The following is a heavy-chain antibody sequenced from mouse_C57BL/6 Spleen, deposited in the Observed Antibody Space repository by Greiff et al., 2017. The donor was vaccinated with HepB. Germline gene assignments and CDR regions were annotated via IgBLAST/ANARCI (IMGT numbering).Heavy chain of an antibody. Sequence: QVQLKQPGAELVKPGASVKMSCKASGYTFTSYWITWVKQRPGQGLEWIGDIYPGSGSTNYNEKFKSKATLTVDTSSSTAYMQLSSLTSEDSAVYYCARSASGSSYGYFDVWGTGTTVTVSS. CDR1: GYTFTSYW. D-gene: IGHD1-1*01. J-gene: IGHJ1*03. CDR3: ARSASGSSYGYFDV. CDR2: IYPGSGST. V-gene: IGHV1-55*01.